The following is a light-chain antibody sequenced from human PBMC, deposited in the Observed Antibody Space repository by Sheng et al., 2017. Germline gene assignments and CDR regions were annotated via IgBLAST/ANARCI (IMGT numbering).Light chain of an antibody. CDR1: SSDVGAYDY. CDR2: EVS. CDR3: SSYAGSNRAV. J-gene: IGLJ1*01. V-gene: IGLV2-8*01. Sequence: QSALTQPPSASGSPGHSVTISCTGTSSDVGAYDYVSWYQQYPGKAPKLMIYEVSERPSGVPXRFSGSKSGNTASLTVSGLQVEDEADYYCSSYAGSNRAVFGTGTKVTVL.